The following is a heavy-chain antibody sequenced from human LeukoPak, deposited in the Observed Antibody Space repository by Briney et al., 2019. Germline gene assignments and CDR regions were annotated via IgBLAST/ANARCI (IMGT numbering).Heavy chain of an antibody. CDR1: GGSFSSYY. J-gene: IGHJ4*02. CDR2: IYYSGST. D-gene: IGHD3-10*01. CDR3: ARDSRTMVRGVIIYYFDY. V-gene: IGHV4-59*01. Sequence: KPSETLSLTCAVYGGSFSSYYWSWIRQPPGKGLEWIGYIYYSGSTNYNPSLKSRVTISVDTSKNQFSLKLSSVTAADTAVYYCARDSRTMVRGVIIYYFDYWGQGTLVTVSS.